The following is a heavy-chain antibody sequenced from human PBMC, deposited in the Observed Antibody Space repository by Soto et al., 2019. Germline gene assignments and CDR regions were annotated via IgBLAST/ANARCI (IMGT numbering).Heavy chain of an antibody. CDR1: GFNFGNYG. V-gene: IGHV3-30*18. J-gene: IGHJ4*02. Sequence: SLRLSCQASGFNFGNYGMHWVRQAPGKGLEWVAVITYDGSNKYYADSVKGRFTISRDNSKNTLSLHLNTLKPEDTAVYHCAKDRVGGTFYTPLGFWGQGTLVTVS. CDR3: AKDRVGGTFYTPLGF. D-gene: IGHD1-7*01. CDR2: ITYDGSNK.